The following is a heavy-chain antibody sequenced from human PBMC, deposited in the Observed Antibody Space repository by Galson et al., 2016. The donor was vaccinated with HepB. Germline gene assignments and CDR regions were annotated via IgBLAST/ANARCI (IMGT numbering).Heavy chain of an antibody. V-gene: IGHV3-30*19. CDR2: ISYDGGDK. CDR1: GFTFSRYG. CDR3: AKLDCGRDCPRDD. Sequence: SLRLSCAASGFTFSRYGMHWVRQAPGKGLEWVAVISYDGGDKQYADSVKGRFTVSGDNSKNTLFLQMNSLRVEDTAVYYCAKLDCGRDCPRDDWGQGTLVTVSS. J-gene: IGHJ4*02. D-gene: IGHD2-21*02.